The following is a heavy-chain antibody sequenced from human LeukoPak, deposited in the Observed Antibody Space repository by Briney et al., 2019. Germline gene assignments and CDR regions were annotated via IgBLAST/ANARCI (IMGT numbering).Heavy chain of an antibody. V-gene: IGHV3-20*04. Sequence: GGSLRLSCAASGFTYDDYGMSWVRQAPGKGLEWVSGINWNGGSTGYADSVKGRFTISRDNAKNSLYLQMNSLRAEDTAVYYCARALGYYYDSSSFDAFGIWGQGTMVTVSS. CDR3: ARALGYYYDSSSFDAFGI. D-gene: IGHD3-22*01. CDR1: GFTYDDYG. CDR2: INWNGGST. J-gene: IGHJ3*02.